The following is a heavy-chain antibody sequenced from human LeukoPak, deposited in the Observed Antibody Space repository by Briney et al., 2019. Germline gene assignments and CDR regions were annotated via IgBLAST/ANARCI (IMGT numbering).Heavy chain of an antibody. CDR2: ISPDGNRE. J-gene: IGHJ4*02. CDR3: ATTFPYCSSGTCAL. Sequence: GGSLRHSCAASGLTLSSYWMTWVRQAPGKGLAWVANISPDGNRENYVDSVKGRFSIARENAKNSLFLQMHSLRAEDTAVYYCATTFPYCSSGTCALGGQGTLVTVSS. CDR1: GLTLSSYW. D-gene: IGHD2-15*01. V-gene: IGHV3-7*01.